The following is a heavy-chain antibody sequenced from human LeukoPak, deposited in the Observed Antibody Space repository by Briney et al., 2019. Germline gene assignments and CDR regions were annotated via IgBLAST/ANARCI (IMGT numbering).Heavy chain of an antibody. J-gene: IGHJ6*04. Sequence: SETLSLTCTVSGGSISSYYWSWIRQPAGKGLEWIGRTYTSGSTNYNPSLKSRVTMSVDMSKNQFSLKLSSVTAADTAVYYCAREDPVVPPDVWGKGTTVTVSS. V-gene: IGHV4-4*07. CDR2: TYTSGST. D-gene: IGHD2-2*01. CDR1: GGSISSYY. CDR3: AREDPVVPPDV.